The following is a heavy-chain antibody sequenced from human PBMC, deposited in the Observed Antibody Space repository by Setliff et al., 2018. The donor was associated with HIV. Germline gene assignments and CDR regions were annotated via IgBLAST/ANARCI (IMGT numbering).Heavy chain of an antibody. CDR3: AGGTQTYYYDSSPPSLDY. CDR2: ISGSGGGT. CDR1: GSTFSSYA. V-gene: IGHV3-23*01. J-gene: IGHJ4*02. D-gene: IGHD3-22*01. Sequence: PGGSLRLSCAASGSTFSSYAMSWVRQAPGKGLEWVSGISGSGGGTYYADSVKGRFTISRDNSKNTLYLQMNSLRAEDTAVYYCAGGTQTYYYDSSPPSLDYWGQGTLVTVSS.